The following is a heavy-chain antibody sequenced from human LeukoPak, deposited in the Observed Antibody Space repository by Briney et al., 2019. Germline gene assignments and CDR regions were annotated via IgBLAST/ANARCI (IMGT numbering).Heavy chain of an antibody. Sequence: PGGSLRLSCAASGFTFSSYWMSWARQAPGKGLEWVANIKQDGSEKYYVDSVKGRFTISRDNAKNSLYLQMNSLRAEDTAVYYCARGSGYDWDLLFDYWGQGTLVTVSS. CDR3: ARGSGYDWDLLFDY. V-gene: IGHV3-7*04. CDR2: IKQDGSEK. CDR1: GFTFSSYW. D-gene: IGHD5-12*01. J-gene: IGHJ4*02.